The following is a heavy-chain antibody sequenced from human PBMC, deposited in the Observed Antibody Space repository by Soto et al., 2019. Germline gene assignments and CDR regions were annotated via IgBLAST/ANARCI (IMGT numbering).Heavy chain of an antibody. CDR3: AREGPAPSSYSGMDV. V-gene: IGHV1-18*01. CDR2: ISAYNGST. CDR1: GYSFTTYG. J-gene: IGHJ6*02. Sequence: QVQLVQSGGEVKKPGASVKVSCKTSGYSFTTYGISWVRQAPGQGLEWMGWISAYNGSTNYAQKLQDRVTMTTDTSRSTAYMELRRLRSADTAVYYCAREGPAPSSYSGMDVWGQGSTVTVSS.